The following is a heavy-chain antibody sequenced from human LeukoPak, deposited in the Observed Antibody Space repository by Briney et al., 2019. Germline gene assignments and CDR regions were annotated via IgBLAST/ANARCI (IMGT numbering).Heavy chain of an antibody. D-gene: IGHD6-13*01. V-gene: IGHV3-21*01. Sequence: GGSLRLSCAASGFTFSSYSMNWVRQAPGKGLEWVSSISSSSSYIYYADSVKGRFTISRDNAKNSLYLQMNSLRAEDTAVYYCARARQFSSRLYNWFDPWGQGTLVTVSS. J-gene: IGHJ5*02. CDR1: GFTFSSYS. CDR3: ARARQFSSRLYNWFDP. CDR2: ISSSSSYI.